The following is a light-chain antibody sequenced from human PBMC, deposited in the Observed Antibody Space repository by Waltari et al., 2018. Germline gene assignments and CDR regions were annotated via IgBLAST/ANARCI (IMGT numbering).Light chain of an antibody. Sequence: AIQLTQSPSSLSASVGHRVTITCRASQDIVSALAWYQQKPGRAPKLLSSDASTLETGVPSRFSGSGSGTDFTLSISSLQPEDFATYYCQQFINDPLTFGPGTTVDVK. J-gene: IGKJ3*01. CDR1: QDIVSA. CDR2: DAS. CDR3: QQFINDPLT. V-gene: IGKV1D-13*01.